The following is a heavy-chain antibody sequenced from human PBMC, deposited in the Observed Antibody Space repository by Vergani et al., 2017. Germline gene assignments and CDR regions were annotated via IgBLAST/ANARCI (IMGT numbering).Heavy chain of an antibody. V-gene: IGHV4-4*03. CDR3: ARDPKSYCSGGSCFSVWGAFDI. J-gene: IGHJ3*02. CDR2: ISHSGCT. CDR1: GDSFRSNKW. D-gene: IGHD2-15*01. Sequence: VQLQESGPGLVKPPGTLSLTCAVSGDSFRSNKWWTWVRQSPGKTLEWIGEISHSGCTNYNPSLKGRVTLSLDTSKNQFSLRLSSVTAADTAVYYCARDPKSYCSGGSCFSVWGAFDIWGRGTTVTVSS.